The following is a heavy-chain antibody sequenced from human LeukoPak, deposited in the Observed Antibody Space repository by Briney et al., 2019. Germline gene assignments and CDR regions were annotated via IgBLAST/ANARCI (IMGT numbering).Heavy chain of an antibody. CDR3: ARGTIFGVVIDY. V-gene: IGHV4-39*02. Sequence: SETLSLTCTVSSGSISGSDYYWCWIRQPPGKGLEWIGSINYSGNTYYDSSLKSRVTISVDTSKNHFSLRLSSVTAADTAVYYCARGTIFGVVIDYWGQGTLVTVSS. D-gene: IGHD3-3*01. CDR2: INYSGNT. CDR1: SGSISGSDYY. J-gene: IGHJ4*02.